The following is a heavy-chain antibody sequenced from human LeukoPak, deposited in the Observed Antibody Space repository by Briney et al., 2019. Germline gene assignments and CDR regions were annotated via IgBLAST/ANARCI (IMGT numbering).Heavy chain of an antibody. J-gene: IGHJ4*02. CDR1: GFTFSSYS. V-gene: IGHV3-21*01. CDR3: ARDDTADYFDY. CDR2: ISSSSSYI. D-gene: IGHD2-2*02. Sequence: GGSPRLSCAASGFTFSSYSMNWVRQAPGKGLEWVSSISSSSSYIYYADSVKGRFTISRDNAKNSLYLQMNSLRAEDTAVYYCARDDTADYFDYWGQGTLVTVSS.